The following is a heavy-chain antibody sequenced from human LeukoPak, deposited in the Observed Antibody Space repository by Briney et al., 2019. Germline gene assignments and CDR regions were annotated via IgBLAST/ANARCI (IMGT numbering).Heavy chain of an antibody. V-gene: IGHV3-30*18. J-gene: IGHJ4*02. CDR1: GFTFSSYG. D-gene: IGHD3-10*01. CDR3: AKDGLVWFGELN. Sequence: PGRSLRLSCAASGFTFSSYGMHWVRQAPGKGLEWVAVISYDGSNKYYADSVKGRFTISRDNSKNTLYLQMNSLRAEDTAVYYCAKDGLVWFGELNWGQGTLVTVSS. CDR2: ISYDGSNK.